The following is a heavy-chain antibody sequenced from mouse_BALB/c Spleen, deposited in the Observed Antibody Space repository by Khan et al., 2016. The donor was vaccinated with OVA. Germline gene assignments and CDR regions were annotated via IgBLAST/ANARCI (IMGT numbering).Heavy chain of an antibody. V-gene: IGHV1-9*01. J-gene: IGHJ3*01. CDR1: GYTFSSYW. Sequence: QVQLQQSGGDLMKPGASVKISCKATGYTFSSYWIEWVKQRPGHGLEWIGQIFPGSVSTTYNEKFKGKATFTADTSSNTAYMQLSSLTSEDSAVSYCARGGCEGLAYWGQGTLVTVSA. CDR3: ARGGCEGLAY. CDR2: IFPGSVST.